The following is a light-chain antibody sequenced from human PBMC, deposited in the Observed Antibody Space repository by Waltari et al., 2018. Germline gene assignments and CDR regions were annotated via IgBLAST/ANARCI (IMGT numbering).Light chain of an antibody. J-gene: IGLJ3*02. V-gene: IGLV3-1*01. CDR1: ELGDIS. Sequence: SYELTQPPSVSVSPGQTASISCSGDELGDISASWYQQKPGQSPVLVIYEDNRRPSGIPERFSGSNSGNTATLTISGTQAMDEADYYCQAWDSSTALVFGGGTKLTVL. CDR2: EDN. CDR3: QAWDSSTALV.